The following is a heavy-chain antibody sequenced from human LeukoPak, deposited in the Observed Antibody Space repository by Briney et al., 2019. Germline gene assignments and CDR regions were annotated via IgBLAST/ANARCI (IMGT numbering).Heavy chain of an antibody. CDR2: IKQDGSAK. Sequence: GGSLRLSCAASGFSFSSYWMSWVRQAPGKGLEWVANIKQDGSAKYYVDPVKGRFTISRDNAKNSLFLQMNSPRAEDTAVYYCACGNYYGLDVWGQGTTVTVS. J-gene: IGHJ6*02. CDR3: ACGNYYGLDV. V-gene: IGHV3-7*01. D-gene: IGHD1-26*01. CDR1: GFSFSSYW.